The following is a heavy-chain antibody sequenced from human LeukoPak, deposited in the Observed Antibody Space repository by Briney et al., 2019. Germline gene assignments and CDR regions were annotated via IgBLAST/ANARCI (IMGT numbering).Heavy chain of an antibody. CDR2: FDPEDGET. Sequence: ASVKVSCKVSVYTLTELSMQWVRQAPGKGLEWMGGFDPEDGETIYAQKFQGRVTMTEDTSTDTAYMELSSLRSEDTAVYYCATSLRFLESLPAINHYWGQGTLVTVSS. CDR1: VYTLTELS. D-gene: IGHD3-3*01. CDR3: ATSLRFLESLPAINHY. V-gene: IGHV1-24*01. J-gene: IGHJ4*02.